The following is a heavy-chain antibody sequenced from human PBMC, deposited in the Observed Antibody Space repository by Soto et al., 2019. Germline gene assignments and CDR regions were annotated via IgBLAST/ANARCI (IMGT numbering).Heavy chain of an antibody. CDR1: GFTFSSYW. V-gene: IGHV3-7*01. D-gene: IGHD3-22*01. J-gene: IGHJ4*02. Sequence: GGSLRLSCAASGFTFSSYWMTWVRQAPGKGLEWVASIKHDGSEKYYVDSVKGRFTISRDNAKNSLYLQMNSLRAEDTALYYCARENRLAYWGQGTLVTVSS. CDR3: ARENRLAY. CDR2: IKHDGSEK.